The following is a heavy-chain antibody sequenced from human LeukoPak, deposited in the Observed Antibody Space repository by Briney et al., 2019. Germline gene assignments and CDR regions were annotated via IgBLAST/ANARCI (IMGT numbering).Heavy chain of an antibody. CDR2: MNPNSGST. CDR3: ARGRSTGYPYYFEY. V-gene: IGHV1-8*03. CDR1: GYTFTSYD. D-gene: IGHD5-12*01. J-gene: IGHJ4*02. Sequence: VASVKVSCKASGYTFTSYDINWVRQATGQGLEWMGWMNPNSGSTGYAQKFQGRVTITRNTSISTAYMELSGLRSEDTAVYYCARGRSTGYPYYFEYWGQGTLVTVS.